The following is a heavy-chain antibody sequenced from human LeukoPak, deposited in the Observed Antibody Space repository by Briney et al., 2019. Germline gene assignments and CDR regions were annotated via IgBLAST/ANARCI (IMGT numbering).Heavy chain of an antibody. D-gene: IGHD6-19*01. CDR2: IRSSSSYT. J-gene: IGHJ5*02. V-gene: IGHV3-11*06. CDR1: GFTFSDYY. CDR3: ARVPVGGAVAGDHRFEP. Sequence: GGSLRLSCAASGFTFSDYYMSWIRQAPGKGLEWVSYIRSSSSYTNYADSVKGRFTISRDNDKNSLYLQMTSLRAEDTAVYYCARVPVGGAVAGDHRFEPWRQGTLVTVSS.